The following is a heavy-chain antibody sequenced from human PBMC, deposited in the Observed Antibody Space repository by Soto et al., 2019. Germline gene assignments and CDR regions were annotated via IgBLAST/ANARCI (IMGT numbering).Heavy chain of an antibody. CDR1: GFTFGDYA. V-gene: IGHV3-49*04. Sequence: GGSLRLSCTASGFTFGDYAMSWVRQAPGKGLEWVGFIRSKAYGGTTEYAASVKGRFTISRDDSKSIAYLQMNSLKTEDKAVYYCTRVGVTTVTSYYFDYWGQGTLVTVSS. D-gene: IGHD4-17*01. CDR2: IRSKAYGGTT. CDR3: TRVGVTTVTSYYFDY. J-gene: IGHJ4*02.